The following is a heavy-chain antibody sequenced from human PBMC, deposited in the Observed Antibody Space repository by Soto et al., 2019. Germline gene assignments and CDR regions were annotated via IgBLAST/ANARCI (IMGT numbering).Heavy chain of an antibody. D-gene: IGHD3-10*01. CDR3: ARGLILWFGELSRRGGYYYYMDV. J-gene: IGHJ6*03. CDR1: GGSFSGYQ. CDR2: INDSGNI. V-gene: IGHV4-34*02. Sequence: QVQLQQWGAGLLKSSETLSLTCAVYGGSFSGYQWTWIRQTPEMGLEWIGEINDSGNINYNPSLKSRVTILVDTAKKQISLRLSSVTAADTAVYYCARGLILWFGELSRRGGYYYYMDVWGKGTTVTVSS.